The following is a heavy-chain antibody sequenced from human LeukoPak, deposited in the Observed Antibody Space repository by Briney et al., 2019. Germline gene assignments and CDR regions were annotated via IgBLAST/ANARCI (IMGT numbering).Heavy chain of an antibody. CDR2: INHSGST. CDR3: ARGRKYDYGSGSYYTLDAFDI. CDR1: GGSFSGYY. V-gene: IGHV4-34*01. D-gene: IGHD3-10*01. Sequence: KPSETLSLTCAVYGGSFSGYYWSWIRQPPGKGLEWIGEINHSGSTNYNPSLKSRDTISVGTSKNQFSLKLNSVTAADTAVYYCARGRKYDYGSGSYYTLDAFDIWGQGTMVTVSS. J-gene: IGHJ3*02.